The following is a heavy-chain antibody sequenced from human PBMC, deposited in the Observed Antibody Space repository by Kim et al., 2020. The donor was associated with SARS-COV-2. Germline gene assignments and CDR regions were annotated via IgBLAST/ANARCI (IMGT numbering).Heavy chain of an antibody. CDR2: IKEDGSVQ. Sequence: GGSLRLSCAASRFTFAMYWMTWVRQTPGKGLEWVASIKEDGSVQYYLDSVKGRFIISRDNAKNSLYLQMNSLRADDTAMYYCAGEPRSLQYWGQGTLVTV. CDR1: RFTFAMYW. V-gene: IGHV3-7*01. J-gene: IGHJ4*02. D-gene: IGHD2-15*01. CDR3: AGEPRSLQY.